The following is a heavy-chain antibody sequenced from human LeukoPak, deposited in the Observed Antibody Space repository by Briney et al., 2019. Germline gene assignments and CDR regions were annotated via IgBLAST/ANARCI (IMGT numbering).Heavy chain of an antibody. Sequence: GGSLRLSCAASGFTVSSNYMSWVRQAPGKGLDWVAVISNDGSKKYYADSVKGRFTISRDNSKNTLSLQVSSLRTEDTAVYYCAKDRYSYAFEYSDSWGQGTLVTVSS. CDR3: AKDRYSYAFEYSDS. D-gene: IGHD5-18*01. CDR2: ISNDGSKK. J-gene: IGHJ4*02. CDR1: GFTVSSNY. V-gene: IGHV3-30*18.